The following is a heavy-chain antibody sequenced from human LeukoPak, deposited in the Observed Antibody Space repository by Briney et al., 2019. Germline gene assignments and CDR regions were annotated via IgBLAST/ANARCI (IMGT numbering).Heavy chain of an antibody. D-gene: IGHD1-26*01. CDR2: IYTSGST. V-gene: IGHV4-61*02. Sequence: PSETLSLTCTVSGGSISSGSYYWSWIRQPAGKGLEWIGRIYTSGSTNYNPSLKSRVTISVDTSKNQFSLKLSSVTAADTAVYYCARTSGSYAFDIWGQGTMVTVSS. J-gene: IGHJ3*02. CDR3: ARTSGSYAFDI. CDR1: GGSISSGSYY.